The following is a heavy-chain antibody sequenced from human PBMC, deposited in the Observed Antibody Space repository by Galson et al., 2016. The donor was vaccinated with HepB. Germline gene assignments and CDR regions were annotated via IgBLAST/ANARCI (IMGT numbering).Heavy chain of an antibody. CDR3: ARFIASPWNDYYYYGMDV. CDR2: ISNDGSNK. V-gene: IGHV3-30-3*01. J-gene: IGHJ6*04. Sequence: SLRLSCAASGFTFSIYDMHWVRQAPGKGLDWLAVISNDGSNKYFADSVKGRFTISRDNSNDTLYLQMNSLRAEDTAVYYCARFIASPWNDYYYYGMDVWGKGTTVSVSS. D-gene: IGHD1-1*01. CDR1: GFTFSIYD.